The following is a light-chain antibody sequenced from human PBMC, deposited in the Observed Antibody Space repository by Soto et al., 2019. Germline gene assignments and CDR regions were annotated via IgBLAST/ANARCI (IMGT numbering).Light chain of an antibody. CDR2: ENN. CDR3: QSYDSSLSGYV. J-gene: IGLJ1*01. Sequence: QLVLTQPPSVSAAPGQRVTISCTGSRSNIGAGYEAHWYQQVPGTAPKLLIYENNNRPSGVPDRFSGSKSGTSASLAITGLQAEDEAEYYCQSYDSSLSGYVFGTGTKLTVL. V-gene: IGLV1-40*01. CDR1: RSNIGAGYE.